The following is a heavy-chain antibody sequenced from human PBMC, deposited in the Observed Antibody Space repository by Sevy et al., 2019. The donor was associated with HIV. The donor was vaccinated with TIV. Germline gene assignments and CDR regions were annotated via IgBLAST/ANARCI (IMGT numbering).Heavy chain of an antibody. J-gene: IGHJ4*02. Sequence: EGSLRLSCAASGFTFSANWMNWVRQAPGKVLEWVANIKGEGSDKHYVDSVEGRFTISRDNAKNLLYLQMNSLRVEDTAVYYCAHETSGRFESWGQGTLVTVSS. V-gene: IGHV3-7*01. CDR1: GFTFSANW. CDR2: IKGEGSDK. CDR3: AHETSGRFES. D-gene: IGHD1-26*01.